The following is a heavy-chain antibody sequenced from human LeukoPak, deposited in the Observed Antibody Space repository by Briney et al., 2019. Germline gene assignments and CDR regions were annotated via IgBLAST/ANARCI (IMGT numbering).Heavy chain of an antibody. CDR2: ISYDGSNK. J-gene: IGHJ4*02. CDR3: ARAQSYYYDSSPVPFDY. CDR1: GFTFSSYA. V-gene: IGHV3-30*04. D-gene: IGHD3-22*01. Sequence: PERSLRLSCAASGFTFSSYAMHWVRQAPGKGLEWVAVISYDGSNKYYADSVKGRFTISRDNSKNTLYLQMNSLRAEDTAVYYCARAQSYYYDSSPVPFDYWGQGTLVTVSS.